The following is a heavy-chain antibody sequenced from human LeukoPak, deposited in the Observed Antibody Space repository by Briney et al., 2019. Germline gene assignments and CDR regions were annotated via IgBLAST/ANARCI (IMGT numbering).Heavy chain of an antibody. CDR2: ISAYNGNT. V-gene: IGHV1-18*04. J-gene: IGHJ4*02. D-gene: IGHD4-23*01. Sequence: ASVKVSCKASGYTFISYYIHWVRQAPGQGLEWMGWISAYNGNTNYAQKLQGRVTMTTDTSTSTAYMELRSLRSDDTAVYYCARAPLRWYAGVFDCWGQGTLVTVSS. CDR3: ARAPLRWYAGVFDC. CDR1: GYTFISYY.